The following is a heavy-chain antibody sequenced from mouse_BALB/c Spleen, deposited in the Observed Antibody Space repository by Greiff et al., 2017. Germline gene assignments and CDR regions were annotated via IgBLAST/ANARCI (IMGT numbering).Heavy chain of an antibody. D-gene: IGHD1-1*01. V-gene: IGHV1S81*02. CDR3: ARRGYYGSGDAMDY. J-gene: IGHJ4*01. CDR1: GYTFTSYW. CDR2: INPSNGRT. Sequence: VKLQESGAELVKPGASVKLSCKASGYTFTSYWMHWVKQRPGQGLEWIGEINPSNGRTNYNEKFKSKATLTVDKSSSTAYMQLSSLTSEDSAVYYCARRGYYGSGDAMDYWGQGTSVTVSS.